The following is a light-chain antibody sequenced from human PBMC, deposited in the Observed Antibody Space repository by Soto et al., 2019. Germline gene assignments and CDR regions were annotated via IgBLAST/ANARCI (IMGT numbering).Light chain of an antibody. CDR1: QDISNY. CDR3: QEHDNRRPLFT. Sequence: DIQMTQSPSSLSASIGDRVTITCQASQDISNYLYWYKQKPGKAPKLLIYDASNWETGVPSRYXXSGSGTDFTFTISSLQPEDFATYYCQEHDNRRPLFTFGPGPKVDFK. V-gene: IGKV1-33*01. CDR2: DAS. J-gene: IGKJ3*01.